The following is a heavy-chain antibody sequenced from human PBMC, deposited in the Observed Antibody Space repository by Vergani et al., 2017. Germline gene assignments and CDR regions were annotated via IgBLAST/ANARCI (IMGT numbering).Heavy chain of an antibody. D-gene: IGHD5-24*01. J-gene: IGHJ4*02. CDR2: LTASGSGI. CDR1: GFAFSRYA. CDR3: AKSGWLQHFGAHYFDS. Sequence: EVQLLESGGGLRQPGGSLRLSCVASGFAFSRYAMSWVRQAPGKGLEWVSGLTASGSGISYADSVRGRFTISRDNSKNTLFLQMDSLRAEDTAVYYCAKSGWLQHFGAHYFDSWGQGILVTVSS. V-gene: IGHV3-23*01.